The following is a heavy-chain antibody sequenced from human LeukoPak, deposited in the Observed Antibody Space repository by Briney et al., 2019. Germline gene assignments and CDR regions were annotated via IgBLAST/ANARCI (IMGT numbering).Heavy chain of an antibody. Sequence: ASVKVSCKASGYTFTRYSMHWVRQAPGQGLEWMGIINPSGGSTSYAQKFQGRVTMTGDTSTSTVYMELSGLRSDDAAVYYCASLYDIVGTTVDYWGRGTLVTVSS. D-gene: IGHD1-26*01. CDR3: ASLYDIVGTTVDY. CDR2: INPSGGST. CDR1: GYTFTRYS. J-gene: IGHJ4*02. V-gene: IGHV1-46*01.